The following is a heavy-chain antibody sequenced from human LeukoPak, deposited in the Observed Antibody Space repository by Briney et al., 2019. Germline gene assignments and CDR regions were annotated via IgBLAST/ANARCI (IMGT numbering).Heavy chain of an antibody. CDR1: GFTFSSYS. CDR3: ASSPRGRYCTNGVCSN. J-gene: IGHJ4*02. Sequence: PGGSLRLSCAASGFTFSSYSMNWVRQAPGKGLEWVSYISSSSSTIYYADSVKGRFTISRDNAKNSLYLQMNSLRAEDTAVYYCASSPRGRYCTNGVCSNWGQGTLVTVSS. CDR2: ISSSSSTI. V-gene: IGHV3-48*01. D-gene: IGHD2-8*01.